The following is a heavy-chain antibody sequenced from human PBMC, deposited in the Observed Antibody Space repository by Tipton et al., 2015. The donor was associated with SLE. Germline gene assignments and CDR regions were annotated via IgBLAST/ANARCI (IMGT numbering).Heavy chain of an antibody. V-gene: IGHV3-30-3*01. J-gene: IGHJ6*02. CDR1: GFTFSSYA. D-gene: IGHD3-3*01. CDR2: ISYDGSNK. CDR3: ARRAYDSYGMDV. Sequence: SLRLSCAASGFTFSSYAMHWVRQAPGKGLEWVAVISYDGSNKYYADSVKGRFTISRDNSKNTLYLQMNSLRAEDTAVYYCARRAYDSYGMDVWGQGTTVTVSS.